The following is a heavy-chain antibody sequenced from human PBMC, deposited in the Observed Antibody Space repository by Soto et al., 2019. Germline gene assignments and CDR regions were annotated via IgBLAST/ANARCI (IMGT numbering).Heavy chain of an antibody. V-gene: IGHV3-30-3*01. Sequence: QVQLVESGGGVVQPGRSLRLSCAASGFTFSSYAMHWVRQAPGKGLEWVAVISYDGSNKYYADSVKGRFTISRDNSKNTLYLQMNSLRAEDKAVYYCARARGVDTAMNYWGQGTLVTVSS. J-gene: IGHJ4*02. CDR3: ARARGVDTAMNY. D-gene: IGHD5-18*01. CDR1: GFTFSSYA. CDR2: ISYDGSNK.